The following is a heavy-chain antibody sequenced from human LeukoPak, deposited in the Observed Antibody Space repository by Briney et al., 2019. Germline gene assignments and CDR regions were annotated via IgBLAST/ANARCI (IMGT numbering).Heavy chain of an antibody. CDR3: AKESGALGAPLYDY. CDR2: ISDNGGGT. CDR1: GFIFRNYT. Sequence: GGSLRLSCVASGFIFRNYTMSWVRQAPGEGLEWVSGISDNGGGTYYADSLKGRFTISRDNSKNMLYLQMNSLRAEDTAVYYCAKESGALGAPLYDYWGRGILVTASS. D-gene: IGHD4/OR15-4a*01. V-gene: IGHV3-23*01. J-gene: IGHJ4*02.